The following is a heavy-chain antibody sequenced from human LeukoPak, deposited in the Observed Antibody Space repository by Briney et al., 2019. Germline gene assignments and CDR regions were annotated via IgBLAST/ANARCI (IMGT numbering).Heavy chain of an antibody. D-gene: IGHD3-3*01. Sequence: PSETLSLTCAVYGGASSGYYWSWIRQPPGKGLEWIGEINHSGSTNYNPSLKSRVTISVDTSKNQFSLKLSSVTAADTAVYYCASWEITIFGDAFDIWGQGTMVTVSS. V-gene: IGHV4-34*01. CDR1: GGASSGYY. J-gene: IGHJ3*02. CDR2: INHSGST. CDR3: ASWEITIFGDAFDI.